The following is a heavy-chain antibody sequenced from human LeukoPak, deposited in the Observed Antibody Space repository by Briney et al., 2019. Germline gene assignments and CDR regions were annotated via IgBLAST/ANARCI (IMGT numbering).Heavy chain of an antibody. CDR2: IYSGGST. V-gene: IGHV3-66*01. J-gene: IGHJ4*02. CDR1: GFTVSSNY. Sequence: PGGSLRLSCAASGFTVSSNYMSWVRQAPGKGLEWVSVIYSGGSTYYADSVKGRFTISRDNSKNTLYLQMNSLRAEDTAVYYCARVSPAKNFYDSRAYDYWGQGTLVTASS. CDR3: ARVSPAKNFYDSRAYDY. D-gene: IGHD3-22*01.